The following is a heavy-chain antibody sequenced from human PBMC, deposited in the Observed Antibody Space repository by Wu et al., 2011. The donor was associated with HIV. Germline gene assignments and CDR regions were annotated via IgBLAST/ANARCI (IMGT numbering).Heavy chain of an antibody. Sequence: QVQLVQSGAEVKKPGALVKISCKASGYSFASYHIHWVRQAPGQGLEWMGLINTSGGSTDYAQRFQDRVTMTSDTSASTVFLEMSSLRSEDTALYYCARFRGEAAAGDYWGQGTLVTVSS. D-gene: IGHD3-10*01. CDR3: ARFRGEAAAGDY. V-gene: IGHV1-46*01. J-gene: IGHJ4*02. CDR1: GYSFASYH. CDR2: INTSGGST.